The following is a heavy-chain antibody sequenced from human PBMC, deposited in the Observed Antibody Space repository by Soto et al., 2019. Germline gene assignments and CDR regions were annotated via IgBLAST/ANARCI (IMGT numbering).Heavy chain of an antibody. CDR3: ARAAGTSSYYYYYGMDV. V-gene: IGHV5-51*01. D-gene: IGHD6-13*01. J-gene: IGHJ6*02. CDR2: IYPGDSDT. CDR1: GYSFTSYW. Sequence: GESLKISCKGSGYSFTSYWIGWVRQMPGKGLEWMGIIYPGDSDTRYSPSFQGQVTISADKSISTAYLQWSSLKASDTAMYYCARAAGTSSYYYYYGMDVWGQGTTVTVS.